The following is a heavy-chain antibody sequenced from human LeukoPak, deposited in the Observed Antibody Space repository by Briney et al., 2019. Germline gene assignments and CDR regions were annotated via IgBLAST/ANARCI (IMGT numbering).Heavy chain of an antibody. CDR1: GGSFSGYY. Sequence: TSETLSLTCAVYGGSFSGYYWSWIRQPPGKGLEWIGEINHSGSTNYNPSLKSRVTISVDTSKNQFSLKLSSVTAADTAVYYCAKDDITWRNYFDYWGQGTLVTVSS. D-gene: IGHD3-9*01. J-gene: IGHJ4*02. CDR3: AKDDITWRNYFDY. V-gene: IGHV4-34*01. CDR2: INHSGST.